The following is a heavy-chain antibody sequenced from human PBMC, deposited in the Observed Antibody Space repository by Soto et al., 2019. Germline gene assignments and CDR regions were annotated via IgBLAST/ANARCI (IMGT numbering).Heavy chain of an antibody. CDR2: IYYSGST. D-gene: IGHD3-9*01. Sequence: PSETLSLTCTVSGGSISSYYWSWIRQPPGKGLEWIGYIYYSGSTNYNPSLKSRVTISVDTSKNQFSLKLSSVTAADTAVYYCARDYRYDILTGRDALDIWGQGTMVTVSS. J-gene: IGHJ3*02. CDR3: ARDYRYDILTGRDALDI. CDR1: GGSISSYY. V-gene: IGHV4-59*01.